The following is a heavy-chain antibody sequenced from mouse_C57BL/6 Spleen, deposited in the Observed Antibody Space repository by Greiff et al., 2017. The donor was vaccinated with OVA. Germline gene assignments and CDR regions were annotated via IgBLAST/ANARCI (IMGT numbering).Heavy chain of an antibody. CDR3: AREDYYGSSRYFEV. Sequence: EVHLVESEGGLVQPGSSMKLSCTASGFTFSDYYMAWVRQVPEKGLEWVANINYDGSSTYYLDSLKSRFIISRDNAKNILYLQMSSLKSEDTATYYCAREDYYGSSRYFEVWGTGTTVTVSS. CDR1: GFTFSDYY. V-gene: IGHV5-16*01. D-gene: IGHD1-1*01. J-gene: IGHJ1*03. CDR2: INYDGSST.